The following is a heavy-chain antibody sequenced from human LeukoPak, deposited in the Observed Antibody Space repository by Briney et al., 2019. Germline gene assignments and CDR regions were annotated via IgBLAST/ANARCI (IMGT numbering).Heavy chain of an antibody. CDR3: ARLSTSHLDY. V-gene: IGHV4-39*01. J-gene: IGHJ4*02. CDR1: GDSIRMSRFY. CDR2: IYNDGSP. D-gene: IGHD2-2*01. Sequence: PSETLSLTCTVSGDSIRMSRFYWGWIRQSPGKGLEWVGTIYNDGSPYYRASLKSRVIISVDTSNNQFSLKLSSVTAADTAQYYCARLSTSHLDYWGQGILITVSS.